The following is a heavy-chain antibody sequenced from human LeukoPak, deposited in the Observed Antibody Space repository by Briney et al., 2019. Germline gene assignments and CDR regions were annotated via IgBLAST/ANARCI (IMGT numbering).Heavy chain of an antibody. CDR2: IGGSASNI. V-gene: IGHV3-11*04. J-gene: IGHJ3*02. Sequence: GGSLRLSCAASGLTVTDYNMHWIRQAPGKGLEWVSFIGGSASNIYYADSVKGRFTISRDNAKNSLYLQMNSLRAEDTAVYYCAKEWSAFDIWGQGTMVTVSS. D-gene: IGHD2-15*01. CDR3: AKEWSAFDI. CDR1: GLTVTDYN.